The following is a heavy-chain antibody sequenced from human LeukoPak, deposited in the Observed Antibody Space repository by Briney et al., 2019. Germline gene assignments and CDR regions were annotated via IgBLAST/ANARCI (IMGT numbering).Heavy chain of an antibody. CDR3: AKDFYGSGATPEA. CDR2: ISYDGSNK. J-gene: IGHJ5*02. Sequence: GGSLRLSCAASGFTFSSYGMHWVRQAPGKGLEWGADISYDGSNKYYADSVKGRFTISRGNSKNTLYLQMNSLRVEDTAVYYCAKDFYGSGATPEAWGQGTLVTVSS. CDR1: GFTFSSYG. V-gene: IGHV3-30*18. D-gene: IGHD3-10*01.